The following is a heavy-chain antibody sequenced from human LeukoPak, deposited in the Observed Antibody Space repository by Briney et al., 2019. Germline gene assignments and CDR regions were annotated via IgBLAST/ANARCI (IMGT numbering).Heavy chain of an antibody. V-gene: IGHV4-59*01. Sequence: SETLSLTCTVSGGSISSYYWGWIRQPPGKGLEWIGYIYYSGSTNYNPSLKSRVTISVDTSKNQFSLKLSSVTAADTAVYYCARDRGSSWYRWFDPWGQGTLVTVSS. CDR1: GGSISSYY. CDR3: ARDRGSSWYRWFDP. J-gene: IGHJ5*02. D-gene: IGHD6-13*01. CDR2: IYYSGST.